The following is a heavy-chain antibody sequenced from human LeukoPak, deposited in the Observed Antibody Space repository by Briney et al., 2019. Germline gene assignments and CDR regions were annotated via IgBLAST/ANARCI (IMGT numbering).Heavy chain of an antibody. CDR3: ATGASVHHFDY. V-gene: IGHV1-24*01. CDR1: GYTFTTYG. Sequence: ASVKVSCKASGYTFTTYGISWVRQAPGQGLEWMGGFDPEDGETIYAQKFQGRVTMTEDTSTDTAYMELSSLRSEDTAVYYCATGASVHHFDYWGQGTLVTVSS. D-gene: IGHD3-10*02. J-gene: IGHJ4*02. CDR2: FDPEDGET.